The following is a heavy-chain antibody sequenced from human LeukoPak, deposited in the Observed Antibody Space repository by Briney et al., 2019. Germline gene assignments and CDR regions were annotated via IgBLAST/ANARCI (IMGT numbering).Heavy chain of an antibody. D-gene: IGHD3-22*01. J-gene: IGHJ4*02. CDR1: GYTFTSYD. CDR3: ARGAGRGYYYDSSGYYCDY. Sequence: EASVKVSCKASGYTFTSYDINWVRQATGQGLGWMGWMNPNSGNTGYAQKFQGRVTMTRNTSISTAYMELSSLRSEDTAVYYCARGAGRGYYYDSSGYYCDYWGQGTLVTVSS. V-gene: IGHV1-8*01. CDR2: MNPNSGNT.